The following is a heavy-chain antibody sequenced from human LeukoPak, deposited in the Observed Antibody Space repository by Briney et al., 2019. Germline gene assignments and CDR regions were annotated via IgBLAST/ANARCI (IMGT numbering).Heavy chain of an antibody. V-gene: IGHV1-18*01. J-gene: IGHJ5*02. D-gene: IGHD2-2*01. Sequence: ASVKVSCKASGYTFTSYGISWVRQAPGQGLEWMGWISAYNGNTNYAQKLQGRVTMTTDTSTSTAYMELRSLRSDDTAVYYCARGGDIVVVPASNWLDPWGQGTLVTVSS. CDR2: ISAYNGNT. CDR3: ARGGDIVVVPASNWLDP. CDR1: GYTFTSYG.